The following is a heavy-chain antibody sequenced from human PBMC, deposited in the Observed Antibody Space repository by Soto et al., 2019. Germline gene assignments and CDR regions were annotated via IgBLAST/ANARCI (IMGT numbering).Heavy chain of an antibody. J-gene: IGHJ3*02. Sequence: PSETLCLTCAFSGLSISSGGYSWSWIRRPPGKGLEGIGYIYHSGSTYYNPSLKSRVTISVDRSKNQFSLKLSSVTAADTAVYYCDRDRGIDDVDIWGQGTRVT. D-gene: IGHD1-20*01. CDR1: GLSISSGGYS. V-gene: IGHV4-30-2*01. CDR3: DRDRGIDDVDI. CDR2: IYHSGST.